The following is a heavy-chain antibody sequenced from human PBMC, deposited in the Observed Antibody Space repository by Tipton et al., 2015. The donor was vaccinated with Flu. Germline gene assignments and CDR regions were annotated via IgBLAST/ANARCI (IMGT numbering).Heavy chain of an antibody. V-gene: IGHV3-30*11. CDR3: ARDYNWGEGY. CDR2: ASYDGSKT. J-gene: IGHJ4*02. Sequence: QVQLVQSGGGVVQPGRSLRLSCAASGFTYISYAMHWVCQAPGKGLEWVASASYDGSKTDYADSVKGRFTISRDNSKKTVYLQMNRLRTDDTAVYFCARDYNWGEGYWGQGTLVAVSS. CDR1: GFTYISYA. D-gene: IGHD7-27*01.